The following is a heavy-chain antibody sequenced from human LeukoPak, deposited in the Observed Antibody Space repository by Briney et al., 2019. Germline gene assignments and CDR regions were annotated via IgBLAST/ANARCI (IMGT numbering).Heavy chain of an antibody. CDR2: IIPIFGTA. Sequence: PVASVRVSCKAWGGIFNSYAISGVRQAPGQGREGMGGIIPIFGTANYAQKFQGRVTITADKSTNTAYMELSSLRSEDTAVYYCARSQPLAYFDLWGRGTLVTVSS. CDR1: GGIFNSYA. CDR3: ARSQPLAYFDL. V-gene: IGHV1-69*06. J-gene: IGHJ2*01.